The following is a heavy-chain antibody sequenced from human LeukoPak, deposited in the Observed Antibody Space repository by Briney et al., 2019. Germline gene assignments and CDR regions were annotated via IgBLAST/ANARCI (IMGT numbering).Heavy chain of an antibody. D-gene: IGHD6-19*01. Sequence: SETLSLTCTVSGGSISSGGYYWSWIRQHPGKGLEWIGYIYYSGSTYYNPSLKSRVTISVDTSKNQFSLKLSSVTAADTAVYYCARHGPRYSSGWYRVPGFDYWGQGTLVTVSS. V-gene: IGHV4-31*03. CDR2: IYYSGST. J-gene: IGHJ4*02. CDR3: ARHGPRYSSGWYRVPGFDY. CDR1: GGSISSGGYY.